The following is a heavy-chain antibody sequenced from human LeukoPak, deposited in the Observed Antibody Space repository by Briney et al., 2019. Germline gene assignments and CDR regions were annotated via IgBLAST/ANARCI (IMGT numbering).Heavy chain of an antibody. V-gene: IGHV4-34*01. CDR2: INHSGST. J-gene: IGHJ5*02. Sequence: SETLSLTCAVYGGSFSGYYWSWIRQPPGKGLEWIGEINHSGSTNYNPSLKSRVTISVDTSKNQFSLKLSSVTAADTAVYYCARGRLDYYDSSGYSNWSDPWGQGTLVTVSS. D-gene: IGHD3-22*01. CDR1: GGSFSGYY. CDR3: ARGRLDYYDSSGYSNWSDP.